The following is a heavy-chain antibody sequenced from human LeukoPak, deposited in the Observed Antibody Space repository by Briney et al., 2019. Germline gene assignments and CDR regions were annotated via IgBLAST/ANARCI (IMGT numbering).Heavy chain of an antibody. CDR3: ARDSGSYPHWFAP. CDR1: GGSISSYY. V-gene: IGHV4-59*01. CDR2: IFYSGIT. J-gene: IGHJ5*02. Sequence: SETLSLTCTVLGGSISSYYWNWIRQPPGKGLEWIGYIFYSGITNYNPSLKSRVTISVDTSKKQFSLKLTSVTAADTAVYYCARDSGSYPHWFAPWGQGTLVTVSS. D-gene: IGHD1-26*01.